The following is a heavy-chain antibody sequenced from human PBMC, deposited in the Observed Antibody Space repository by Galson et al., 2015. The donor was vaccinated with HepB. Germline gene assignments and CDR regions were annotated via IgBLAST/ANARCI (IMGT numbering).Heavy chain of an antibody. CDR2: LYPPGNT. CDR1: GFTVGDNY. J-gene: IGHJ4*02. CDR3: AGEGGPGPGSFNY. V-gene: IGHV3-53*01. Sequence: SLRLSCAASGFTVGDNYISWVRQAPGKGLEWISVLYPPGNTYYADSVKGRFIISRDTSKNTLYLQMNSLKVEDTAVYYCAGEGGPGPGSFNYWGQGTLVAVSA.